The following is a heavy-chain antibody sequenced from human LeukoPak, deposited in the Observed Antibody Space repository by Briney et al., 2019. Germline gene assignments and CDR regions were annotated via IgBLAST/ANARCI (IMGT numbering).Heavy chain of an antibody. D-gene: IGHD1-26*01. CDR1: GFTFSSYS. CDR2: ISWNSDSM. CDR3: AKDISSDWIVGALDAFDM. V-gene: IGHV3-9*03. J-gene: IGHJ3*02. Sequence: GGSLRLSCAASGFTFSSYSMNWVRQAPGKGLEWVSGISWNSDSMGYADSVKGRFTISRDNAKNSLYLQMNSLRAEDMALYYCAKDISSDWIVGALDAFDMWGQGTMVTVSS.